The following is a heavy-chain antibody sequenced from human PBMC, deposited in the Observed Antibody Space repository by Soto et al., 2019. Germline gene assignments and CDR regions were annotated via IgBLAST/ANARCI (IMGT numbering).Heavy chain of an antibody. J-gene: IGHJ4*02. D-gene: IGHD3-16*02. CDR3: TTFFVLY. V-gene: IGHV3-15*02. Sequence: EVQLVESGGTLVKPGGSLRLSCAASGFTFSTTWMNWVRQAPGKGLEWVGHIKSEIDGGTTDYAAAVKGRFTISRDDSKNTLHLQMNSLKSEDTAVYYCTTFFVLYWGQGTPVTVSS. CDR2: IKSEIDGGTT. CDR1: GFTFSTTW.